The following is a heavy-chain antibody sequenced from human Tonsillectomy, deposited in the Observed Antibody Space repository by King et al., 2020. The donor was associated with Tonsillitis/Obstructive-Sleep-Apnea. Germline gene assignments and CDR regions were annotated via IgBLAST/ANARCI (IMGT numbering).Heavy chain of an antibody. CDR3: ARFLDYFDSSGYRAFDI. D-gene: IGHD3-22*01. V-gene: IGHV3-7*03. Sequence: VQLVESGGGLVQPGGSLRLSCAASGFTFSSYWMSWVRQAPGKGLEWVANIKEDGSEKYYVDSVKGRFIISSDNAKNSLYLQMNSLRAEDTAVYYCARFLDYFDSSGYRAFDIWGQGTMVTVSS. CDR1: GFTFSSYW. J-gene: IGHJ3*02. CDR2: IKEDGSEK.